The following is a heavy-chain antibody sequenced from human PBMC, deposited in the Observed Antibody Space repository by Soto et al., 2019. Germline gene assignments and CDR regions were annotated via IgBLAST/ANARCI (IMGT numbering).Heavy chain of an antibody. CDR1: GGSISSSSTYY. CDR3: ARHPGMDV. Sequence: QLQLQESGTGLEKPSETLSLTCTVSGGSISSSSTYYWGWIREPPGKGLEWIGSINYSGRTFHNPSLKSRVTISVDTSNNQFFLKLSSVTAADTAMYYCARHPGMDVWGQGTTVTVSS. J-gene: IGHJ6*02. CDR2: INYSGRT. V-gene: IGHV4-39*01.